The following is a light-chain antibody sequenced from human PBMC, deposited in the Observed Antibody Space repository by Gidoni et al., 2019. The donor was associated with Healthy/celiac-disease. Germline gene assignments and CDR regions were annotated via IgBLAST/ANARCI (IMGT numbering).Light chain of an antibody. V-gene: IGKV1-12*01. CDR3: QQANSFPWT. CDR1: QGISSW. J-gene: IGKJ1*01. Sequence: DIEMTQSPSSVSASVGDRVTIPCRASQGISSWLCWYQQKPGKAPKLLIYAASSLQSGVPSRFSGSGSGTDFTLTISSLQPEDFATYYSQQANSFPWTFGQGTKVEIK. CDR2: AAS.